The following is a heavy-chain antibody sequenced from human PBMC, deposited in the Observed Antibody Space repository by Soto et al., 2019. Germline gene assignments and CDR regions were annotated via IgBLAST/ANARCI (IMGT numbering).Heavy chain of an antibody. CDR1: GYSISRSNW. Sequence: QVQLQESGPGLVKPSDTLSLTCAVSGYSISRSNWWGWIRQPPGKGLEWIGYIDYSGSTYYNPSLKSRVTMSVGTSKSQFALKLSSVTAVDTAVYYCARSLEGYYDFWRVGPSIDVWGQGTTVTVSS. V-gene: IGHV4-28*01. J-gene: IGHJ6*02. CDR3: ARSLEGYYDFWRVGPSIDV. D-gene: IGHD3-3*01. CDR2: IDYSGST.